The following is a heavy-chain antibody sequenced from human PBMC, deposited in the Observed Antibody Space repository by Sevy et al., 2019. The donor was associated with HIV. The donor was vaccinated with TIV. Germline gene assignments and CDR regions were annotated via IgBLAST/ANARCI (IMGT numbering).Heavy chain of an antibody. CDR1: GFTFSNAW. CDR2: IKSKTDGGTT. V-gene: IGHV3-15*01. CDR3: TTDRYDCEPSINTFGELSWEENYCGMDV. D-gene: IGHD3-10*01. Sequence: GGCLRLSCAASGFTFSNAWMSWVRQAPGKGLEWVGRIKSKTDGGTTDYAAPVKGRVTIARDDSNNTLYLQMNSLKTEDTAVYYCTTDRYDCEPSINTFGELSWEENYCGMDVWGQGTTVTVSS. J-gene: IGHJ6*02.